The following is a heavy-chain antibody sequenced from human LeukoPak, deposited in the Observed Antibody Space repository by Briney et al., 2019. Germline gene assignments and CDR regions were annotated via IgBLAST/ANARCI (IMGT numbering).Heavy chain of an antibody. CDR2: ISTGGST. D-gene: IGHD2-8*01. Sequence: NPSETLSLTCTVSGGSISNYYWSWIRQPAGKGLEWIGRISTGGSTNYNSSLKSRVTMSVDTSKNQFSLKLSSVTAADTAVYYCARTIGLMVYAGMLDWFDPWGQGTLVTVSS. CDR1: GGSISNYY. V-gene: IGHV4-4*07. CDR3: ARTIGLMVYAGMLDWFDP. J-gene: IGHJ5*02.